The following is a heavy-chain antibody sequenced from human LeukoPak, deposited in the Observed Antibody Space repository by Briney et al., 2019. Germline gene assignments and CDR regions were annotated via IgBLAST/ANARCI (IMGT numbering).Heavy chain of an antibody. CDR1: GGSISSGSYY. CDR3: ARVGSRIAARPYNWFDP. D-gene: IGHD6-6*01. J-gene: IGHJ5*02. CDR2: IYRSGST. V-gene: IGHV4-61*09. Sequence: SETLSLTCTVSGGSISSGSYYWSWIRQPAGKRLEWIGHIYRSGSTNYNPSLKSRVTISVDTSKNQFSLKLSSVTAADTAVYYCARVGSRIAARPYNWFDPWGQGTLVTVSS.